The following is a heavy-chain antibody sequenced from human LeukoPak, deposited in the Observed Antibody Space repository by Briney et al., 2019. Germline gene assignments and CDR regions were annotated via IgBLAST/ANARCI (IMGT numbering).Heavy chain of an antibody. D-gene: IGHD3-3*01. CDR2: LFPNFGTV. CDR1: GGTFSSFA. V-gene: IGHV1-69*01. CDR3: ARDGRTNEDFSPNYYFDY. J-gene: IGHJ4*02. Sequence: SVTDSCKASGGTFSSFAISWVRQAPGQGLDWMGGLFPNFGTVNYAQKFQGRVTITADESTGTASMVLSSLRSEDTAVYYCARDGRTNEDFSPNYYFDYWGQGTSVTVSS.